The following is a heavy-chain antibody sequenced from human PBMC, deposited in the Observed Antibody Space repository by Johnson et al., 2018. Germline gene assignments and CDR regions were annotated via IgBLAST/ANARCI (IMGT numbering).Heavy chain of an antibody. J-gene: IGHJ1*01. CDR1: GFTFSSYA. CDR3: AKEGGITRIVVVIGLEYFQH. D-gene: IGHD3-22*01. CDR2: ISWNSGST. Sequence: SPRLSCAASGFTFSSYAMSWVRQAPGKGLEWVSAISWNSGSTYYADSVKGRFTISRDNSKNQRYLQMNRLRAEDTAVYYCAKEGGITRIVVVIGLEYFQHWGEGTLVTVSS. V-gene: IGHV3-23*01.